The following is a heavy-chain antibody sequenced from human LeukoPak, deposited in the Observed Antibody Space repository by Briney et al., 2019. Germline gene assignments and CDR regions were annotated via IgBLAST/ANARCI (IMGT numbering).Heavy chain of an antibody. V-gene: IGHV3-23*01. J-gene: IGHJ6*03. CDR2: ISGSGGST. CDR1: GFTFSSYA. CDR3: ARVSIADSYNYYYMDV. D-gene: IGHD2-21*01. Sequence: PGGSLRLSCAASGFTFSSYAMSWVRQAPGKGLEWVSAISGSGGSTYYADSVKGRFTISRDNSKNTLYLQMNSLRVEDTGVYYCARVSIADSYNYYYMDVWGKGTTVTVSS.